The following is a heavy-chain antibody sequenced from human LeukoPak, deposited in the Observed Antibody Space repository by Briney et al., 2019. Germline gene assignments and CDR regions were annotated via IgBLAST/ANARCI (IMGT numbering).Heavy chain of an antibody. CDR3: ARGGTLDY. CDR1: GASISSYY. D-gene: IGHD1-26*01. CDR2: IYYSGSA. J-gene: IGHJ4*02. Sequence: SETLSLTCAVSGASISSYYWTWIRQPPGKGLEWIGYIYYSGSANYNPSLKSRVTISIDTSKSQFSLKLSSVTAADTAVYYCARGGTLDYWGQGTLVTVSS. V-gene: IGHV4-59*13.